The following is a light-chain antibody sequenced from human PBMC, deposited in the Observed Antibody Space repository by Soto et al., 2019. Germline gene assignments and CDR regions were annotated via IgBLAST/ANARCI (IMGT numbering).Light chain of an antibody. Sequence: DIVMTQSPLSLPVTPGEPASISCRSSQSLLHSNGYNYLDWYLQKPGQSPQLLIYLGSNRASGVPDRFSGSGSGTAFTLKISRVEAEDVGVYYCMHSERFTFGPGTKVDIK. CDR2: LGS. CDR1: QSLLHSNGYNY. V-gene: IGKV2-28*01. CDR3: MHSERFT. J-gene: IGKJ3*01.